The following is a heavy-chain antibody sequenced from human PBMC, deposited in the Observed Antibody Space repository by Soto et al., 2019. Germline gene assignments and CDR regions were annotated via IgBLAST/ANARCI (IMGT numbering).Heavy chain of an antibody. V-gene: IGHV3-30*18. CDR1: GVRFSNYG. J-gene: IGHJ6*02. CDR3: AKDYRYHDFLSGLQPQRYFFYYGMDV. CDR2: ISHDGNNK. Sequence: PGGSLRLSCAASGVRFSNYGMHWVRQAPGKGLEWVALISHDGNNKFYGDSVKGRFTISRDNSKKALYLQLNSLRPEDTAVYYCAKDYRYHDFLSGLQPQRYFFYYGMDVWGQGTTVTVSS. D-gene: IGHD3-3*01.